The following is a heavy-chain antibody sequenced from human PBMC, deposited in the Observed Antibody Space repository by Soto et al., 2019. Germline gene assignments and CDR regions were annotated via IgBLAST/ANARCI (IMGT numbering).Heavy chain of an antibody. J-gene: IGHJ4*02. D-gene: IGHD1-26*01. CDR2: AYYRSKWYI. V-gene: IGHV6-1*01. Sequence: QVQLQQSGPGLVKPSQTLSVTCAISGDSVSSNSAAWNWIRQSPSRGLEWLGRAYYRSKWYIDYAESVKSRIIINQDTFKNQLSLQLNSVTPEDTAVYYCVRDSHHPSGIVGHIDFWCQGTLVTVSS. CDR1: GDSVSSNSAA. CDR3: VRDSHHPSGIVGHIDF.